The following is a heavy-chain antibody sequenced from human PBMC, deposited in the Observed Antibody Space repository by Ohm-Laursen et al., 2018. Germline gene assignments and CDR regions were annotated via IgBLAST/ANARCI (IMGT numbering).Heavy chain of an antibody. CDR2: MNPNSGNT. CDR3: ARDEGGSYKYHGYGLDV. D-gene: IGHD1-26*01. CDR1: GYTFTSYD. J-gene: IGHJ6*02. Sequence: ASVKVSCKASGYTFTSYDINWVRQATGQGLQWMGWMNPNSGNTGYAQRFQGRVTMTRNTSISTAYMELSSLRSEDTAVYYCARDEGGSYKYHGYGLDVWGQGTTVTVSS. V-gene: IGHV1-8*01.